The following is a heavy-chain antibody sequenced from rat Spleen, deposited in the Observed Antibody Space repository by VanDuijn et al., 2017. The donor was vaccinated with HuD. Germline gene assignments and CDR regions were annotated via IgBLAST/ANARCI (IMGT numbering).Heavy chain of an antibody. J-gene: IGHJ1*01. CDR2: IIYDGSRT. CDR3: ARGVYGYNPYWYFDF. Sequence: EVQLVESGGGLVQPGRSLKLSCAASGFTYSNYVMAWVSQAPTKGLEWVATIIYDGSRTYYRDSVKGRFTISRDNAKSTLLLQMNSLRSEDTATYYCARGVYGYNPYWYFDFWGPGTMVTVSS. CDR1: GFTYSNYV. D-gene: IGHD1-9*01. V-gene: IGHV5-29*01.